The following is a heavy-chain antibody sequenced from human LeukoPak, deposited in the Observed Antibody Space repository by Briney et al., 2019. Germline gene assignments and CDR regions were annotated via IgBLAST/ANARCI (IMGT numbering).Heavy chain of an antibody. CDR3: ARGDQANTAMVREGLDAFDI. Sequence: GASVKVSCKASGYTFTSYGISWVRQATGQGLEWMGWMNPNSGNTGYAQKFQGRVTITRNTSISTAYMELSSLRSEDTAVYYCARGDQANTAMVREGLDAFDIWGQGTMVTVSS. CDR1: GYTFTSYG. CDR2: MNPNSGNT. V-gene: IGHV1-8*03. D-gene: IGHD5-18*01. J-gene: IGHJ3*02.